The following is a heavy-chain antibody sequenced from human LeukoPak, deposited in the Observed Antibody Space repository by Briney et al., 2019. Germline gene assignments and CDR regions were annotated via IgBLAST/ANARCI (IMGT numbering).Heavy chain of an antibody. CDR3: AREGGELSLFDY. CDR1: GFTFSSYA. CDR2: ISYDGSNK. V-gene: IGHV3-30-3*01. J-gene: IGHJ4*02. D-gene: IGHD3-16*02. Sequence: PGRSLRLSCAASGFTFSSYAMHWVRQAPGKGLEWVAAISYDGSNKYYADPVKGRFTISRDNSKNTLYLQMNSLRAEDTAVYYCAREGGELSLFDYWGQGTLVTVSS.